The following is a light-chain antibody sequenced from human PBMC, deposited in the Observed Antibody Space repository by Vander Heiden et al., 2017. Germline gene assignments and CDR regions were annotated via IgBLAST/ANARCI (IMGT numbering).Light chain of an antibody. J-gene: IGKJ2*01. CDR3: QQYNSYSQT. CDR2: DAS. Sequence: DIQMTQSPSTLSASVGDRVTITCRASQSISSWLAWYQQKPGKAPKLLIYDASSLESGVPSRFSGSGAGTEFILTSSSLQPDDFATYYCQQYNSYSQTFGQGTKLEIK. V-gene: IGKV1-5*01. CDR1: QSISSW.